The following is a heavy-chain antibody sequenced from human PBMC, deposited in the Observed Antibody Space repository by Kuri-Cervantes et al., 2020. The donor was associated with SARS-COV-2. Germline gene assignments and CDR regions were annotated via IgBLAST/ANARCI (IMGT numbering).Heavy chain of an antibody. D-gene: IGHD3-3*01. V-gene: IGHV3-49*04. CDR3: TRENFWSGYSDY. Sequence: GGSLRLSCEVSGFLFSASATHWVRQAPGKGLEWVGFIRSKAYGGTTECAASVKGRFTISRDDSKSIAYLQMNSLKTEDTAVYYCTRENFWSGYSDYWGQGTLVTVSS. CDR2: IRSKAYGGTT. CDR1: GFLFSASA. J-gene: IGHJ4*02.